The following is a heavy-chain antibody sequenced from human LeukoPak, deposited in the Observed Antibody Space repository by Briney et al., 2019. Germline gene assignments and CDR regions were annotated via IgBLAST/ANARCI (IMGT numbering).Heavy chain of an antibody. CDR3: VGGSGWLPDF. J-gene: IGHJ4*02. D-gene: IGHD6-19*01. Sequence: GGPLSLSCAASGFFFSTRWKNLGRPGQGPGQEWVAIIKGDGSETLYVDPVKGRFTISRDNTKNSLYLQMNSLRAEDTAVYYCVGGSGWLPDFWGQGVLVTVSS. CDR1: GFFFSTRW. CDR2: IKGDGSET. V-gene: IGHV3-7*01.